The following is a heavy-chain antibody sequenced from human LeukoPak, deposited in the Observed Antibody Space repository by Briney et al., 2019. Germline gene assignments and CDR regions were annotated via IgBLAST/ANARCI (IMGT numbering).Heavy chain of an antibody. D-gene: IGHD6-25*01. J-gene: IGHJ4*02. V-gene: IGHV3-53*01. CDR3: ARYSSGWPGYFDY. CDR1: GFTVSSNY. CDR2: IYSGGST. Sequence: GGSLRLSCAASGFTVSSNYMSWVRQAPGKGLEWVSVIYSGGSTYYADSVKGRFTISRDNSKNTLYLQMNSLRAEDTAVYYCARYSSGWPGYFDYWGQGTLVTVSS.